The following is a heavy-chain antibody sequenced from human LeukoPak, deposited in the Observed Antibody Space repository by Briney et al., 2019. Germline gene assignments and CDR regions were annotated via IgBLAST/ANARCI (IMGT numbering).Heavy chain of an antibody. CDR1: GFTFSSYA. V-gene: IGHV3-30-3*01. CDR3: ARDDSYGSALDY. Sequence: GGSLRLSCAASGFTFSSYAMHWVRQAPGKGLEWVAVISYDGSNKYYADSVKGRFTISRHNSKNTLYLQMNSLRAEDTAVYYCARDDSYGSALDYWGQGTLVTVSS. D-gene: IGHD5-18*01. CDR2: ISYDGSNK. J-gene: IGHJ4*02.